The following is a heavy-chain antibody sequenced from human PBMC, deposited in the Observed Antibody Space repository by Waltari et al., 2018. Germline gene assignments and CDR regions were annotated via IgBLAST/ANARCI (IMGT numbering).Heavy chain of an antibody. Sequence: EVQLAESGGAVVRPGGSLRLTCVASGFRFNGYGMGWVRRVPGKGLEWVSGITWNGGIISYSDSVKGRFTITRDNDKNSLSLQMTSLRVEDTALYYCARYLNWGLPRFDNWGQGTQVTVSS. CDR1: GFRFNGYG. CDR3: ARYLNWGLPRFDN. V-gene: IGHV3-20*04. J-gene: IGHJ4*02. D-gene: IGHD3-16*01. CDR2: ITWNGGII.